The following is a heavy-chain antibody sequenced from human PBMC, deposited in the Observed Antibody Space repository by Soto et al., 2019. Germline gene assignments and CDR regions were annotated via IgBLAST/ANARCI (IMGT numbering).Heavy chain of an antibody. CDR3: ARGSGWYYYYCGMDV. Sequence: PGGSLRLSCAASGFTFSSFWMSWVRKAPGKGRGWVANIKQDGRENYYVDSVKGRFTIYRDNAKNSLYLQMNSLRAEDTAVYYCARGSGWYYYYCGMDVWGQGTTVIVSS. D-gene: IGHD6-19*01. CDR1: GFTFSSFW. V-gene: IGHV3-7*03. J-gene: IGHJ6*02. CDR2: IKQDGREN.